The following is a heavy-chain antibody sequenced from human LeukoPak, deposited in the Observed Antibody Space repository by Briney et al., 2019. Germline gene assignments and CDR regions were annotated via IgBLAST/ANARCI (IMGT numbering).Heavy chain of an antibody. D-gene: IGHD6-13*01. CDR1: GGSISSSSYY. V-gene: IGHV4-39*02. CDR2: IYYSGST. CDR3: AKDLETYSSSFYGDY. Sequence: SETLSLTCTVSGGSISSSSYYWGWIRQPPGKGLEWIGSIYYSGSTYYNPSLKSRVTISVDTSKNQFSLKLSSVTAADTAVYYCAKDLETYSSSFYGDYWGQGTLVTVSS. J-gene: IGHJ4*02.